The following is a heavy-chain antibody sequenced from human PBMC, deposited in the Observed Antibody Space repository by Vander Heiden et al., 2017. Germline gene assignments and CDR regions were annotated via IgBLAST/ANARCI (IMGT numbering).Heavy chain of an antibody. CDR1: GFTVSSNY. Sequence: EVQLVESGGGLIQPGGSLRLSCAASGFTVSSNYMSWVRQAPGKGLEWVSVIYSGGSTYYADSVKGRFTISRDNSKNTLYLQMNSLRAEDTAVYYCATEGRELPRLSPTDYYYYGMDVWGQGTTVTVSS. J-gene: IGHJ6*02. V-gene: IGHV3-53*01. D-gene: IGHD2-15*01. CDR3: ATEGRELPRLSPTDYYYYGMDV. CDR2: IYSGGST.